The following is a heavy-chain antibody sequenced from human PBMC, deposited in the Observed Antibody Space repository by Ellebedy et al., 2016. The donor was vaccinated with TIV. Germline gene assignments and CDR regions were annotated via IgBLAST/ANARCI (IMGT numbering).Heavy chain of an antibody. Sequence: GESLKISCTASGFTFSYYWMSWVRQAPGKGLEWVANIKQHGSEKDYVDSVKGRFTISRDNAKNSLYLRMNSLRAEDTAVYYCARDYYGSGSYSSDWGQGTLVTVSS. V-gene: IGHV3-7*01. CDR3: ARDYYGSGSYSSD. D-gene: IGHD3-10*01. J-gene: IGHJ4*02. CDR1: GFTFSYYW. CDR2: IKQHGSEK.